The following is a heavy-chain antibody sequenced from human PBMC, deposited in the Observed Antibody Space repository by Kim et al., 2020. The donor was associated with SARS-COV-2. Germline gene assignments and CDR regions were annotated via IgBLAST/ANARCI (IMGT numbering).Heavy chain of an antibody. J-gene: IGHJ5*02. CDR3: AKLGYCRSASCRGFDP. Sequence: SLKSRVTRSVDTSKNQFSLKLTPVTAADTAVYYCAKLGYCRSASCRGFDPWGQGTLVTVSS. D-gene: IGHD2-2*03. V-gene: IGHV4-59*08.